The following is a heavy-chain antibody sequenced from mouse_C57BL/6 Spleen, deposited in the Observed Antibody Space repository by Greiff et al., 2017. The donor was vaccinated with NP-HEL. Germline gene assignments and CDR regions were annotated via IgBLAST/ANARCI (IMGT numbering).Heavy chain of an antibody. D-gene: IGHD3-3*01. CDR3: VRGDEGNFDY. CDR1: GYTFTSYT. V-gene: IGHV1-4*01. Sequence: VQLQQSGAELARPGASVKMSCKASGYTFTSYTMHWVKQRPGQGLEWIGYINPSSGYTKYNQKFKDKATLTADKSSSTAYMQLSSLTSEDSAVYYCVRGDEGNFDYWGQGTTLTVSS. CDR2: INPSSGYT. J-gene: IGHJ2*01.